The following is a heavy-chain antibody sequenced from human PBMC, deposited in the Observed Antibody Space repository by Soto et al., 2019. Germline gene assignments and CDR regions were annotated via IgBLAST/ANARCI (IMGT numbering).Heavy chain of an antibody. Sequence: NRVLQAPGKGLDWVSYISSSSSTIYYADSVKGRVTISRDNAKNSLYLQMNSLRDEDTAVYYCVSDRIFFFQAEDGIRDL. CDR2: ISSSSSTI. J-gene: IGHJ2*01. V-gene: IGHV3-48*02. CDR3: VSDRIFFFQAEDGIRDL. D-gene: IGHD3-3*02.